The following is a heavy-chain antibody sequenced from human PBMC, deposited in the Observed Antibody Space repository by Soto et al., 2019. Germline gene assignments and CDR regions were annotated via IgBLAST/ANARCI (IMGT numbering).Heavy chain of an antibody. V-gene: IGHV3-30*18. J-gene: IGHJ5*02. CDR1: GFTFRSYG. Sequence: QVQLVESGGGVVQPGRSLRLSCAASGFTFRSYGMHWVRQAPGKGLEWVAVISYDGSNRYYAESVKGRFTISRDNSKNTLYLQMNSLRAEDTSVYYCAKETGTWGQGTLVTVSS. D-gene: IGHD1-1*01. CDR2: ISYDGSNR. CDR3: AKETGT.